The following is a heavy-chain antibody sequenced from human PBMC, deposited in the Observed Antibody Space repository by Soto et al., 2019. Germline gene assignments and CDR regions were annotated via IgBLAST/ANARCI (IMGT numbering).Heavy chain of an antibody. Sequence: QVQLVESGGGVVQPGASLRLSGTASGFMFSAYAMLWVRQAPGKGLEWVAAMSYDGTNTYYADSVKGRFTISRDNSKNTLFLQMSSLTADDSAVYYCARDPSPYTSGWYGIDFWGLGTLVTVSS. CDR3: ARDPSPYTSGWYGIDF. D-gene: IGHD6-19*01. J-gene: IGHJ4*01. CDR1: GFMFSAYA. CDR2: MSYDGTNT. V-gene: IGHV3-30-3*01.